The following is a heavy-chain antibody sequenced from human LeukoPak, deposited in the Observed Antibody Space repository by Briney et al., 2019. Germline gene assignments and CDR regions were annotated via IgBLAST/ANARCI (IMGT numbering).Heavy chain of an antibody. J-gene: IGHJ4*02. Sequence: PGGSLRLPCAASGFTFSSYWMHCVRQAPGKGLEWVANIKLDGTEKYYVDSVKGRFTISRDNAKNSLYLQMNSLRAEDTAVYYCASDRFYFGVWGQGTLVTVSS. CDR3: ASDRFYFGV. CDR2: IKLDGTEK. CDR1: GFTFSSYW. V-gene: IGHV3-7*05. D-gene: IGHD3-16*01.